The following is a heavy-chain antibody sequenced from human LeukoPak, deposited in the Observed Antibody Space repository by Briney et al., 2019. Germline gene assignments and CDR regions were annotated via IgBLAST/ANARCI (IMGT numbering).Heavy chain of an antibody. Sequence: GSLRLSCAASGFTFSSYAMSRVRQAPGKGLEWVSVISGGGGSTYYADSLKGRFTISRDNSKNTLYLQMNSLRAEDTAFYFCARLPTAINGYFDPWGQGALVTVSS. CDR3: ARLPTAINGYFDP. D-gene: IGHD2-2*01. CDR2: ISGGGGST. CDR1: GFTFSSYA. J-gene: IGHJ5*02. V-gene: IGHV3-23*01.